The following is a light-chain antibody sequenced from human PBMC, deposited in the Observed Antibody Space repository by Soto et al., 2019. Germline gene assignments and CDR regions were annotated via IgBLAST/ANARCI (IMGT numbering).Light chain of an antibody. CDR3: NSYRTVSTYV. J-gene: IGLJ1*01. CDR1: SSDIGGYNF. Sequence: QSALTQPASVSGSPGQSITIACTGTSSDIGGYNFVSWYQQHPGKAPKLLIYDVGNRPSGVSTRFSGSKSGHTASLTISGLQAEDEAHYYCNSYRTVSTYVFGTGTKLTVL. V-gene: IGLV2-14*01. CDR2: DVG.